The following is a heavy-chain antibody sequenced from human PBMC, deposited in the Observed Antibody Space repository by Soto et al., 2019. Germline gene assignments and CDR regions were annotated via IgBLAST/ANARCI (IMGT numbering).Heavy chain of an antibody. CDR1: GGTFSSYT. CDR2: IIPLLGIA. Sequence: QVQLVQSGAEVKKPVSSVKVSCNASGGTFSSYTISWVRQAPGQGLEWMGRIIPLLGIANYAQKFQGRVTITADKSTRTAYMELSSLRSEDTAVYYCEVAVAGNWFDPWGQGTLVTVSS. J-gene: IGHJ5*02. D-gene: IGHD6-19*01. V-gene: IGHV1-69*02. CDR3: EVAVAGNWFDP.